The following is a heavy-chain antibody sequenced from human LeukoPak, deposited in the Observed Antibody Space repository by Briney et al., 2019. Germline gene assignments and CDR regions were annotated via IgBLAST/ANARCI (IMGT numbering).Heavy chain of an antibody. CDR3: ARVWSDSSGYYIYYFDC. V-gene: IGHV4-59*01. CDR2: IYYSGNT. Sequence: SETLSLTCTVSGGSISSYYWSWVRQPPGKGLEWIGYIYYSGNTNYNPSLKSRVTISVDTSKNQFSLKLSSVTAADTAVYYCARVWSDSSGYYIYYFDCWGQGTLVTVSS. CDR1: GGSISSYY. D-gene: IGHD3-22*01. J-gene: IGHJ4*02.